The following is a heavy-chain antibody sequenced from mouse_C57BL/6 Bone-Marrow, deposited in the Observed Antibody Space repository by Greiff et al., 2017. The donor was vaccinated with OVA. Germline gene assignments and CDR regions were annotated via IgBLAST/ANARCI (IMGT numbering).Heavy chain of an antibody. J-gene: IGHJ3*01. D-gene: IGHD5-1*01. V-gene: IGHV1-7*01. Sequence: QVQLQQSGAELAKPGASVKLSCKASGYTFTSYWVHWVKQRPGQGLEWIGYINPSSGYPKYNQKFKDKATLTADKSSSTAYMQLSSLTYADSALYYCARWDEYGPFAYWGEENLVTASA. CDR2: INPSSGYP. CDR1: GYTFTSYW. CDR3: ARWDEYGPFAY.